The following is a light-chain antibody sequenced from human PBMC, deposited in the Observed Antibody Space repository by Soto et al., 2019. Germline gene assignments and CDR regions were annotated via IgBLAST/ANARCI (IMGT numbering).Light chain of an antibody. J-gene: IGLJ2*01. Sequence: QSVLTQPPSVSGAPGQRVTIACTASSSNIGAGYDVHWYQQLPGTAPKLLIYGNSNRPSGVPDRFSGSKSGTSASLAITGLQAEDEADYYCQSYDSSLSGSVVGGGTKLTVL. V-gene: IGLV1-40*01. CDR1: SSNIGAGYD. CDR3: QSYDSSLSGSV. CDR2: GNS.